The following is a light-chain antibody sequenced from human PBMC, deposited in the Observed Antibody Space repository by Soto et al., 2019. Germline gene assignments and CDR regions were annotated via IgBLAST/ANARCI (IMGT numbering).Light chain of an antibody. CDR1: QSVSSN. J-gene: IGKJ1*01. Sequence: EMVMTQSPATLSVSPGERATLSCRASQSVSSNLAWYQQKPGQAPRLLSYGASTRATGIPARFSGSGSGTEFTLTISSLQSEDFAVYYCQQYNNWPPWTFGQGTKVDI. CDR2: GAS. V-gene: IGKV3-15*01. CDR3: QQYNNWPPWT.